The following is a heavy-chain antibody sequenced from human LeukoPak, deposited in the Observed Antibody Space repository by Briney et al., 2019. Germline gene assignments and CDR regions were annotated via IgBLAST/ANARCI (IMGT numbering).Heavy chain of an antibody. Sequence: SETLSLTCTVSGGSISSSSYYWGWIRQPPGKGLEGIGSIYYSGSTYYNPSLKSRVTISVYTSKNQFSLKLSSVTAADTAVYYCARVASDAFDIWGQGTMVTVSS. CDR1: GGSISSSSYY. V-gene: IGHV4-39*07. CDR2: IYYSGST. J-gene: IGHJ3*02. CDR3: ARVASDAFDI.